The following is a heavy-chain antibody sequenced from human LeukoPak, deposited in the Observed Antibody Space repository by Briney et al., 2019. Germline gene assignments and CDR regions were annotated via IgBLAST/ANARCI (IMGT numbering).Heavy chain of an antibody. Sequence: RGASVKVFCKASGYTFTGYYFHWVRQAPGQGLEWMGWINPNTAGTNYAQKFLGGVTLTWDTSISTAYMELNRLTSDDTAVYYCATSAGDYRAGHYYYMGVWGKGTSVTVSS. CDR3: ATSAGDYRAGHYYYMGV. V-gene: IGHV1-2*02. CDR1: GYTFTGYY. D-gene: IGHD4-11*01. J-gene: IGHJ6*03. CDR2: INPNTAGT.